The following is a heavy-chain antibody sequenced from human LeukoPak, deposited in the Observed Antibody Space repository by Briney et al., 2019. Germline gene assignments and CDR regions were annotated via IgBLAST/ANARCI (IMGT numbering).Heavy chain of an antibody. CDR2: IYYSGST. V-gene: IGHV4-39*07. CDR3: ARDRAPDDGYSFHDAFDI. CDR1: GGSISSSSYF. Sequence: SETLSLTCTVSGGSISSSSYFWGWIRQPPGKGLEWIGSIYYSGSTYYNPSLKSRVTISVDTSKNQFSLKLSSVTAADTAVYYCARDRAPDDGYSFHDAFDIWGQGTMVTVSS. D-gene: IGHD5-24*01. J-gene: IGHJ3*02.